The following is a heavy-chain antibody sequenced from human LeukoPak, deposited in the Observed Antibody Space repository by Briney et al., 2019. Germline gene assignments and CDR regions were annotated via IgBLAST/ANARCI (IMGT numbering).Heavy chain of an antibody. CDR1: GYTFASYG. Sequence: AASVKVSCKASGYTFASYGITWVRQAPGQGLEWMGWISGYNGNTKYAQRFQGRVTMTTDTSTSTAYMERRSLRSDDTAVYYCARDRVFEGRDSSWLFWFDPWGQGTLVTVSS. V-gene: IGHV1-18*04. CDR3: ARDRVFEGRDSSWLFWFDP. J-gene: IGHJ5*02. CDR2: ISGYNGNT. D-gene: IGHD6-13*01.